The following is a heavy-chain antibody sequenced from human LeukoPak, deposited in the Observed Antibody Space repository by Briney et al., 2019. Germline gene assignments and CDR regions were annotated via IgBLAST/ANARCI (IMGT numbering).Heavy chain of an antibody. CDR3: AKPSAQQLVPRLLWYFDY. Sequence: GGSLRLSCAASGFTFSSYAMSWVRQAPGKGLEWVSAISGSGGSTYYADSVKGRFTISRDNSKNTLYLQMNSLRAEDTAVYYCAKPSAQQLVPRLLWYFDYWGQGTLVTVSS. J-gene: IGHJ4*02. D-gene: IGHD6-13*01. CDR2: ISGSGGST. V-gene: IGHV3-23*01. CDR1: GFTFSSYA.